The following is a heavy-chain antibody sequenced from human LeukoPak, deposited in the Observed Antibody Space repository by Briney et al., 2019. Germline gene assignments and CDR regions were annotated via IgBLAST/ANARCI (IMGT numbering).Heavy chain of an antibody. J-gene: IGHJ3*02. CDR2: IYHSGST. CDR3: AREPVGAPPHDAFDI. Sequence: SETLSLTCAVSGGSISSGGYSWSWIRQPPGKGLEWIGYIYHSGSTYYNPSLKSRVTISVDRSKNQFSLKLSSVTAADTAVYYCAREPVGAPPHDAFDIWGQGTMVTVSS. CDR1: GGSISSGGYS. V-gene: IGHV4-30-2*01. D-gene: IGHD1-26*01.